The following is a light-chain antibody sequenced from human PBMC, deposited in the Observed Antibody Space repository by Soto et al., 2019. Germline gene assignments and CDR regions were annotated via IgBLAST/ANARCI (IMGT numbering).Light chain of an antibody. Sequence: DIQMTQSPSTLSASVGDRVTITCRASQSISSGLAWYQQKPGKAPKLLIYKASILESGVPSRFSGSGSGTEFTLTISSLQPDDFSTYYCQQYNSIPGTFGQGTKVEIK. CDR1: QSISSG. V-gene: IGKV1-5*03. CDR2: KAS. CDR3: QQYNSIPGT. J-gene: IGKJ1*01.